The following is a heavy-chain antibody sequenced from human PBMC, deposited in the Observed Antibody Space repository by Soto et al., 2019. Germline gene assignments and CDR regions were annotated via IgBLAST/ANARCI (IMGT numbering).Heavy chain of an antibody. V-gene: IGHV4-31*03. CDR1: GASINVEGYY. CDR3: VRVQSWDTKYYADV. D-gene: IGHD1-26*01. J-gene: IGHJ6*04. CDR2: IYYTGST. Sequence: QVHLQESGPGLVKASQSLSLTCTVSGASINVEGYYWSWIRQHPDRGLEWIVYIYYTGSTYSNPALGSRVSISQDASQNQFSLQLMSVTAADTAVYFCVRVQSWDTKYYADVWGRGTTVTVSS.